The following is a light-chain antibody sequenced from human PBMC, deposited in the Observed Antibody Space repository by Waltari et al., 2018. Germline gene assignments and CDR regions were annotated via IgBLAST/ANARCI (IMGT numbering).Light chain of an antibody. CDR1: QSISTY. J-gene: IGKJ4*02. CDR3: QQRNSWPRT. Sequence: EIVLTQSPVTLSLSPGERATLSCRASQSISTYLAWYQQKPGQAPRLLIYDASNRATGIPARFSGSGSWTDFTLTISSLESEDFAVYYCQQRNSWPRTFGRGTKVEIK. V-gene: IGKV3-11*01. CDR2: DAS.